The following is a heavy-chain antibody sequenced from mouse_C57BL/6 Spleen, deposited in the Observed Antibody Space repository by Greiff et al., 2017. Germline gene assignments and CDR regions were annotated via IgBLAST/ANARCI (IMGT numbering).Heavy chain of an antibody. J-gene: IGHJ2*01. CDR1: GYAFSSSW. Sequence: QVQLQQSGPELVKPGASVKISCKASGYAFSSSWMNWVKQRPGKGLEWIGRIYPGDGDTNYNGKFKGKATLTADKSSSTAYMQLRSLTSEDSAVYFCARVDSSGYGWGQGTTLTVSS. CDR3: ARVDSSGYG. V-gene: IGHV1-82*01. D-gene: IGHD3-2*02. CDR2: IYPGDGDT.